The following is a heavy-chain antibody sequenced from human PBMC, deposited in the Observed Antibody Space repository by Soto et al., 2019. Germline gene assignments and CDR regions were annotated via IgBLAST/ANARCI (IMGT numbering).Heavy chain of an antibody. V-gene: IGHV1-69*13. Sequence: ASVKVSCKASGGTFSSYAISWVRQAPGQGLEWMGGIIPIFGTANYAQKFQGRVTITADESTSTAYMELSSLRSEDTAVYYCARGGGYVEGYYFDYWGQGTLVTVSS. CDR1: GGTFSSYA. J-gene: IGHJ4*02. CDR2: IIPIFGTA. D-gene: IGHD5-12*01. CDR3: ARGGGYVEGYYFDY.